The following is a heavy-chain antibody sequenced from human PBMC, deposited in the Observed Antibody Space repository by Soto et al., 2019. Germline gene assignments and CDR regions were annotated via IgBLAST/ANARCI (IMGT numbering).Heavy chain of an antibody. J-gene: IGHJ6*03. V-gene: IGHV3-23*01. Sequence: EVQLLESGGGLVQPGGSLRLSCAASGFTFSSYAMSWVRQAPGKGLEWVSAISGSGGSTYYADSVKGRFTISRDNSKNTLYLQMNSLRAEDTAVYYCAKDSGSSGFYYYYYMDVWGKGTTVTVSS. CDR2: ISGSGGST. D-gene: IGHD6-6*01. CDR1: GFTFSSYA. CDR3: AKDSGSSGFYYYYYMDV.